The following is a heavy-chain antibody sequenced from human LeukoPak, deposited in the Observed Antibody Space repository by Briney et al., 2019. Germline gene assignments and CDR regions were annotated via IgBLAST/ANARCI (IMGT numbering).Heavy chain of an antibody. J-gene: IGHJ5*02. V-gene: IGHV4-30-4*01. CDR1: GGSISSGDYY. CDR2: IYYSGST. CDR3: ASYGSGSYRFDP. D-gene: IGHD3-10*01. Sequence: SETPSLTCTVSGGSISSGDYYWSWIRQPPGKGLKRIGYIYYSGSTYYNPSLKSRVTISVDTSKNQFSLKLSSVTAADTAVYYCASYGSGSYRFDPWGQGTLVTVSS.